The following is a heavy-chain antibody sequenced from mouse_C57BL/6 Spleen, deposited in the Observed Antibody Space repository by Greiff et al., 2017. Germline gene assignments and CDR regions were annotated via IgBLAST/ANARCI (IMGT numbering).Heavy chain of an antibody. CDR3: ARTGSTDYYAKDY. D-gene: IGHD1-1*01. CDR2: IYPGDGDT. J-gene: IGHJ4*01. CDR1: GYAFSSYW. V-gene: IGHV1-80*01. Sequence: QVQLQQSGAELVKPGASVKISCKASGYAFSSYWMNWVKQRPGQGLEWIGQIYPGDGDTNYNGKFQGKATLTADKSSSTAYMQLSSLTSEDSAVYFCARTGSTDYYAKDYWGQGTSVTVSS.